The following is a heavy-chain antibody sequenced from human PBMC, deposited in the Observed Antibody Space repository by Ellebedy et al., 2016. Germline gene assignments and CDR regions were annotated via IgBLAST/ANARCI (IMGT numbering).Heavy chain of an antibody. CDR2: TYYRSKWYN. Sequence: LRLSCAISGDSVSSNSAAWNWIRQSPSRGLEWLGRTYYRSKWYNDYAVSVKSRITINPDTSKNQFSLQLNSVTPEDTAVYYCARDRGERMHWYFDLWGRGTLVTVSS. V-gene: IGHV6-1*01. CDR3: ARDRGERMHWYFDL. CDR1: GDSVSSNSAA. J-gene: IGHJ2*01. D-gene: IGHD1-1*01.